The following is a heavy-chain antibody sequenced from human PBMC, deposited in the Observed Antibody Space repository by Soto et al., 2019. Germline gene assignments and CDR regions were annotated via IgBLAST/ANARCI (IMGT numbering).Heavy chain of an antibody. CDR3: AREYSGSYYDYYYGMDV. D-gene: IGHD1-26*01. CDR2: IYPGDSDT. J-gene: IGHJ6*02. V-gene: IGHV5-51*01. Sequence: PGESLKISCKGSGYSFTSYWIGWVRQKPGKGLEWMGIIYPGDSDTRYSPSFQGQVTISADKSISTAYLQWSSLKASDTAMYYCAREYSGSYYDYYYGMDVWGQGTTVTVSS. CDR1: GYSFTSYW.